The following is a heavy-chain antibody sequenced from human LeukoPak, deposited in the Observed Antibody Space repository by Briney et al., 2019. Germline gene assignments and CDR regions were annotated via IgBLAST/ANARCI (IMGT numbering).Heavy chain of an antibody. CDR1: GGSISSYY. CDR2: ISYPGST. D-gene: IGHD3-10*01. J-gene: IGHJ4*02. V-gene: IGHV4-59*12. Sequence: SETLSLTCTVSGGSISSYYWSWIRQPPGKGLDWIGYISYPGSTNYNPSLNSRVTISIDTSKNQFSLKLSSVTAADTAVYYCARDLGTMVRGDTDYWGQGTLVTVSS. CDR3: ARDLGTMVRGDTDY.